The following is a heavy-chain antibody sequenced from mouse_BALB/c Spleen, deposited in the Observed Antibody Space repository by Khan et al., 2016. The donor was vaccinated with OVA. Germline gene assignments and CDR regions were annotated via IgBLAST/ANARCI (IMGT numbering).Heavy chain of an antibody. CDR3: TRSYDSYYFDY. CDR2: IYPGISDT. CDR1: GYSFTSYW. V-gene: IGHV1-5*01. J-gene: IGHJ2*01. D-gene: IGHD2-4*01. Sequence: EVQLQQSGTVLARPGASVKMSCKASGYSFTSYWMHWVKQRPGRGLEWIGAIYPGISDTRYNQKFKGKAKLTAVTSATTAYMELSSLTNEDSAVFYCTRSYDSYYFDYWGQGTLLTVSS.